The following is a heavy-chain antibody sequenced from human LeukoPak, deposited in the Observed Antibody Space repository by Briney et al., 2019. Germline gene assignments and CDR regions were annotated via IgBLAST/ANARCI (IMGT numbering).Heavy chain of an antibody. D-gene: IGHD4-17*01. CDR3: AKDMTTVTFFDY. CDR1: GFTFSSYG. CDR2: IRYDGSNK. Sequence: PGGSLRLSCAASGFTFSSYGMHWVRQAPGKGLEWVAFIRYDGSNKYYADSVKGRFTISRDNSKNTLHLQMNSLRAEDTAVYYCAKDMTTVTFFDYWGQGTLVTVSS. V-gene: IGHV3-30*02. J-gene: IGHJ4*02.